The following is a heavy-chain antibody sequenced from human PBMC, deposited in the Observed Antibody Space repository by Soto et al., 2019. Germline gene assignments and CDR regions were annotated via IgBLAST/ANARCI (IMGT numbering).Heavy chain of an antibody. V-gene: IGHV3-48*03. D-gene: IGHD6-6*01. J-gene: IGHJ6*02. Sequence: EVQLVESGGGLVQPGGSLRLSCAASGFTFSSYEMNWVRQAPGKGLEWVSYISSSGSTIYYADSVKGRFTISRDNAKNSLYLQMNSLRAEDMAVYYCARDRGSSSPYYYYGMDVWGQGTTVTVSS. CDR2: ISSSGSTI. CDR1: GFTFSSYE. CDR3: ARDRGSSSPYYYYGMDV.